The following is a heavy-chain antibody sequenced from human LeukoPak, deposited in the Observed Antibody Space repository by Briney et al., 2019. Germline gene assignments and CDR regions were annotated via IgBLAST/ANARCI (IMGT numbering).Heavy chain of an antibody. CDR2: IKQDGSEI. D-gene: IGHD2-8*01. CDR3: ARGIMVYANFDY. CDR1: GFTFSSYW. V-gene: IGHV3-7*03. J-gene: IGHJ4*02. Sequence: GGSLRLSCAASGFTFSSYWMTWVRQAPGRGLEWVANIKQDGSEIYYVDSVEGRFTFSRDNAKNSVFLQMNSLRAEDTALYYCARGIMVYANFDYWGQGTLVTVSS.